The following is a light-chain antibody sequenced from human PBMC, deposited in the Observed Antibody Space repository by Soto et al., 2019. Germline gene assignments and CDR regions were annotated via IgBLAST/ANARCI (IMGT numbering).Light chain of an antibody. Sequence: QSVLTQPPSVSGAPGQRVTISCTGSSSNIGAGYDVHWYQQLPGRAPKLLIFGNINRPSGVPDRFSGSKSGTSASLAITGLQAEDEADYYCQSFDSSLSGSSVFGTGTKLTVL. CDR2: GNI. V-gene: IGLV1-40*01. CDR1: SSNIGAGYD. CDR3: QSFDSSLSGSSV. J-gene: IGLJ1*01.